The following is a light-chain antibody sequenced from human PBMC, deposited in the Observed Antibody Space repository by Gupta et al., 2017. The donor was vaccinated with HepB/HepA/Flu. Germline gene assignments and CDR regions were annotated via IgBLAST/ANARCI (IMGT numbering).Light chain of an antibody. V-gene: IGLV1-44*01. Sequence: QSVLTQPPSASGTPGQRVTISCSGSSSNIGSNTVNWYQQLPGTAPKLLIYCNNQRPSGVPDRFSGSKSGTSASLVISGLQSEDEADYYCAAWDDSLNGGVFGGGTKLTVL. J-gene: IGLJ3*02. CDR2: CNN. CDR1: SSNIGSNT. CDR3: AAWDDSLNGGV.